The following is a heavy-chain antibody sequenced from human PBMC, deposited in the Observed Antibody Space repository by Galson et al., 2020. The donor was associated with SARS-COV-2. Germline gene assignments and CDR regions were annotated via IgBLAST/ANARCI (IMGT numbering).Heavy chain of an antibody. CDR1: GGSISSGGYY. CDR3: ARGVGTMVRGVSILDPFDY. J-gene: IGHJ4*02. V-gene: IGHV4-31*03. CDR2: IYYSGST. D-gene: IGHD3-10*01. Sequence: ASETLSLTCTVSGGSISSGGYYWSWIRQHPGKGLEWIGYIYYSGSTYYNPSLKSRVTISVDTSKNQFSLKLSSVTAADTAVYYCARGVGTMVRGVSILDPFDYWGQGTLVTVSS.